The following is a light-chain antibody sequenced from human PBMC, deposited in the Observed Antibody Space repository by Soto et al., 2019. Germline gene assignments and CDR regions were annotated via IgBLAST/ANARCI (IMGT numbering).Light chain of an antibody. V-gene: IGLV1-40*01. CDR3: QSYDSSLSQV. CDR1: SSNIGAGYD. Sequence: QSVLTQPPSVSGAPGQRVTISCTGSSSNIGAGYDVPWYQQLPGTAPKLLIYGNSNRPSGVPDRFSGSKSGTSASLAITGLQAEDEADYYRQSYDSSLSQVFGGGTKLTVL. CDR2: GNS. J-gene: IGLJ2*01.